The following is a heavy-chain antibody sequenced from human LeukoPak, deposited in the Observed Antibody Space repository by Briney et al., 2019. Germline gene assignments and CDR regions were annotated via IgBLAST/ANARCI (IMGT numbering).Heavy chain of an antibody. CDR3: ARDRTNLLAGYYFY. D-gene: IGHD3-9*01. Sequence: GGSLRLSCEASGFTFSDYYMSWIRQAPGKGLEWVSSISDSSSNYIYYADSVRGRFTLSRDNAKKTLYLQINSLRAEDTAVYYCARDRTNLLAGYYFYWGQGTLVTVSS. CDR1: GFTFSDYY. CDR2: ISDSSSNYI. J-gene: IGHJ4*02. V-gene: IGHV3-11*05.